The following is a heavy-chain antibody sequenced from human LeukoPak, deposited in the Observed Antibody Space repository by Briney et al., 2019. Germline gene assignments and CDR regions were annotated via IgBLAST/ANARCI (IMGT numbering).Heavy chain of an antibody. J-gene: IGHJ4*02. CDR1: GFTFSSYA. Sequence: GGSLRLSCAASGFTFSSYAMSWVRQAPGKGLEWVSAISGSGGSTYYADSVKGRFTISRDNSKNTPYLQMNSLRAEDTAVYYCANVYYYDSSGYYWGQGTLVTVSS. CDR2: ISGSGGST. V-gene: IGHV3-23*01. CDR3: ANVYYYDSSGYY. D-gene: IGHD3-22*01.